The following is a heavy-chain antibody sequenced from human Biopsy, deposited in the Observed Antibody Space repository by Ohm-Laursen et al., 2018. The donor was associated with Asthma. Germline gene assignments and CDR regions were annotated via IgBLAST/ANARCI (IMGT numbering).Heavy chain of an antibody. V-gene: IGHV1-24*01. CDR1: GYSLTDLS. Sequence: ATVKISCKISGYSLTDLSMHWVRQAPGQGLEWMGGHDHEEGGTVNARRFQGRVTMTEDTSTDTAYMELSSLSSDDTAVYYCASDFPKDYVRYNFQFWGQGALVTVSS. J-gene: IGHJ4*02. D-gene: IGHD4-17*01. CDR3: ASDFPKDYVRYNFQF. CDR2: HDHEEGGT.